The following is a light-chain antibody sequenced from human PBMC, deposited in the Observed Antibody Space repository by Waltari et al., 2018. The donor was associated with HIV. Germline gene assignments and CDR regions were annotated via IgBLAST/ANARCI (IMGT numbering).Light chain of an antibody. Sequence: QSVLTQPDSVSGTPGQRVTISCSGSSSNIGRNTVSWYQQLPGAAPNLFIFGDHLRPSGVPDRCSGSKSGTSASLAITGLHVEEEAVYFCGVGDDSLSCQAVFGGGTILTVL. CDR1: SSNIGRNT. CDR2: GDH. J-gene: IGLJ2*01. V-gene: IGLV1-44*01. CDR3: GVGDDSLSCQAV.